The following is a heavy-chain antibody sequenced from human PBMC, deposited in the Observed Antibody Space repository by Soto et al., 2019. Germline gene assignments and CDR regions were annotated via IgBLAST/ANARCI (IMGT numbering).Heavy chain of an antibody. CDR2: ISNNAGSI. J-gene: IGHJ4*02. CDR1: GFTFRNYA. V-gene: IGHV3-64D*06. CDR3: VKDRWADY. Sequence: EVQLVESGGGLVQPGGSLRLSCSVFGFTFRNYAMHWVRQAPGKGLEYVSSISNNAGSIYYADSVKGRFTISRDNSKGTLYLQMSSLRPEDTAMYYYVKDRWADYWRQGALLTVSS. D-gene: IGHD1-26*01.